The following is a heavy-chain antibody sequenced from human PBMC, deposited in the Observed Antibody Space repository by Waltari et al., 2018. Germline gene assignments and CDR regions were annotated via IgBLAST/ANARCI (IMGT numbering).Heavy chain of an antibody. D-gene: IGHD5-12*01. J-gene: IGHJ6*03. CDR1: GGTFSSYA. CDR3: ARWRYSGYDSYYYYMDV. V-gene: IGHV1-69*10. CDR2: IIPILCIA. Sequence: QVQLVQSGAEVKKPGSSVKVSCKASGGTFSSYAISWVRQAPGQGLEWMGGIIPILCIATRAHSFQGMVTITASKATSTSNMELSSLRSEYTAVYYCARWRYSGYDSYYYYMDVWGKGTTVTVSS.